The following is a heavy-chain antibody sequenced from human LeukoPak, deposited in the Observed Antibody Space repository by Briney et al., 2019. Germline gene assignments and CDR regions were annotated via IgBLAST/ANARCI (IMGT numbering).Heavy chain of an antibody. CDR1: GGSISSGGYY. CDR3: AGGIVVVAATPFAFDI. J-gene: IGHJ3*02. D-gene: IGHD2-15*01. V-gene: IGHV4-31*03. CDR2: IYYSGST. Sequence: SETLSLTCTVSGGSISSGGYYWSWIRQHPGKGLEWIGYIYYSGSTYYNPSLKSRVTISVDTSKNQFSLKLSSVTAADTAVYYCAGGIVVVAATPFAFDIWGQGTMATVSS.